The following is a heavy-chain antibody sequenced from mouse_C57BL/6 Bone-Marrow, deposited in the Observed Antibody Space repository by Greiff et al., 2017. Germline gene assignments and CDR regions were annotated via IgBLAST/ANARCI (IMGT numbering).Heavy chain of an antibody. CDR2: IYPGSGST. CDR1: GYTFTSYW. V-gene: IGHV1-55*01. J-gene: IGHJ1*03. D-gene: IGHD2-5*01. Sequence: VQLQQSGAELMKPGASVKLSCKASGYTFTSYWITWVKQRPGQGLEWIGDIYPGSGSTNYNEKFKSKATLTVDTSSSTAYMQLSSLTSEDSAVYYCARPYYSNYWYFDVWGTGTTVTVSS. CDR3: ARPYYSNYWYFDV.